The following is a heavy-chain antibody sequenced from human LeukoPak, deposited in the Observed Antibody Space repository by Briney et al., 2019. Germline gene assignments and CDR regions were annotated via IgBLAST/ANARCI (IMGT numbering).Heavy chain of an antibody. D-gene: IGHD3-10*01. CDR3: ATQGLLWFGGNWFDP. V-gene: IGHV1-2*02. J-gene: IGHJ5*02. CDR2: INPNSGGT. Sequence: ASVKVSCKPSGYTFTGYYMHWVRQDPGQGLEWMGWINPNSGGTNYAQKFQGRVTMTRDTSISTAYMELSRLRSDDTAVYYCATQGLLWFGGNWFDPWGQGTLVTVSS. CDR1: GYTFTGYY.